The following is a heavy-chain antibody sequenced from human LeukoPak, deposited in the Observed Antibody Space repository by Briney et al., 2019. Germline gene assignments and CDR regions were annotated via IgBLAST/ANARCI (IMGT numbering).Heavy chain of an antibody. V-gene: IGHV4-59*12. Sequence: PSETLSLICTVSGGSISSYYWSWIRQPPGKGLECIGYIYYSGRTNYNPSLKSRVTISVDTSKNQFSLKLSSVTAEDTAVYYCARNYGSGSRIDNWGQGTLVTVSS. CDR3: ARNYGSGSRIDN. CDR1: GGSISSYY. D-gene: IGHD3-10*01. J-gene: IGHJ4*02. CDR2: IYYSGRT.